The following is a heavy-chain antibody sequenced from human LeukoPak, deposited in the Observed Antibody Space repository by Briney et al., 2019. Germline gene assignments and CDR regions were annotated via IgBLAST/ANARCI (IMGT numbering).Heavy chain of an antibody. D-gene: IGHD6-6*01. Sequence: GGSLRLSCAASGFTFSSYSMNWVRQAPGKGLEWVSSISSSSSYIYYADSVKGRFTISRDNAKNSLYLQMNSLRAEDTAVYYCARASRIAARRDYYYMDVWGKGTTVTVSS. CDR3: ARASRIAARRDYYYMDV. CDR1: GFTFSSYS. V-gene: IGHV3-21*01. J-gene: IGHJ6*03. CDR2: ISSSSSYI.